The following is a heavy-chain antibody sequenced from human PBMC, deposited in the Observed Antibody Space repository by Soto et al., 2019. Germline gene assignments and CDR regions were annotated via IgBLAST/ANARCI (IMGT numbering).Heavy chain of an antibody. CDR1: GFTFSSQT. J-gene: IGHJ3*01. Sequence: GGSLRLSCAVSGFTFSSQTMNWVRQAPGKGLEWVSSVSSSGSYKYYADSVKGRFTISRDNAKNSLYLQMNSLRAEDTAVYFCASPRGLDDAFDFWGQGTMVTVS. D-gene: IGHD3-10*01. V-gene: IGHV3-21*01. CDR2: VSSSGSYK. CDR3: ASPRGLDDAFDF.